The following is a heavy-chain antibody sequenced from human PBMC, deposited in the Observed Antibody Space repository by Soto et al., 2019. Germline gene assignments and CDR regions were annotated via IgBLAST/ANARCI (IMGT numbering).Heavy chain of an antibody. CDR1: GYTFTGYY. CDR3: ARGEGYYYYGMDV. J-gene: IGHJ6*02. V-gene: IGHV1-2*04. CDR2: IKPNSGGT. Sequence: QVQLVQSGAEVKKPGASVKVSCKASGYTFTGYYMHWVRQAPGQGLECRGWIKPNSGGTNYAQKVQGWVTMTRDTSSSTAYMELSRLRSDDTAVYYWARGEGYYYYGMDVWGQGTTVTVSS.